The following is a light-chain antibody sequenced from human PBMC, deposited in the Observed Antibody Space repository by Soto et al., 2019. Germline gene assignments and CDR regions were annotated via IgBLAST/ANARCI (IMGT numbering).Light chain of an antibody. Sequence: EIVLTQSPGTLSLSPGERATLSCRASQSVSSSYLAWYQQKPGQAPRLLIYDASRRATGIPDRFSGSGSGTDFTLTISRLEPEDCAVYYCQHYGYSPAFGGGTKVEIK. CDR1: QSVSSSY. V-gene: IGKV3-20*01. CDR3: QHYGYSPA. CDR2: DAS. J-gene: IGKJ4*01.